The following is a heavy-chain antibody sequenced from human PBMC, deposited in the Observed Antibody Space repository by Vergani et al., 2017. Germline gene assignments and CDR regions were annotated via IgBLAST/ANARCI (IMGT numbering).Heavy chain of an antibody. CDR3: AGCSGGSCYSVLAFDI. D-gene: IGHD2-15*01. J-gene: IGHJ3*02. CDR1: GGSISSYY. V-gene: IGHV4-4*07. Sequence: VQLQESGPGLVKPSETLSLTCTVSGGSISSYYWSWIRQPAGKGLEWIGRIYTSGSTNYNPSLKSRVTMSVDTSKNQFSLKLSSVTAADTAVYYCAGCSGGSCYSVLAFDIWGQGTMVTVSS. CDR2: IYTSGST.